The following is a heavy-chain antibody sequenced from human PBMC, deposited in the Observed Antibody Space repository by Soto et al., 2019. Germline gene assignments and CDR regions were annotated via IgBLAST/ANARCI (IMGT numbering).Heavy chain of an antibody. J-gene: IGHJ3*02. CDR1: GASLGGFH. CDR2: LIHGGST. V-gene: IGHV4-34*12. Sequence: SETLSLTCAIYGASLGGFHWTWLRQAPGKGLEWIGELIHGGSTNYNPSLKSRVSFSLDTSKNQFSLHLMSVTAADTAVYYCERSPLGYDYVRQTWREVGDSFDIWGRGTMVTVSS. CDR3: ERSPLGYDYVRQTWREVGDSFDI. D-gene: IGHD3-16*01.